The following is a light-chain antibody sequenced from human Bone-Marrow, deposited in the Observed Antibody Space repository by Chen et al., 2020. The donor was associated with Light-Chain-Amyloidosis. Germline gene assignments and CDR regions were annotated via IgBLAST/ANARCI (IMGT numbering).Light chain of an antibody. CDR2: QDS. CDR3: QAWDSSTVV. Sequence: SYELTQPPSGSVSPGQTASITSSGDKLGDKYACWYQQKPGQSPVLVIYQDSKRPSGIPELFSGSNSGNTATLTISGTQAMDEADYYCQAWDSSTVVFGTGTKVTVL. V-gene: IGLV3-1*01. J-gene: IGLJ1*01. CDR1: KLGDKY.